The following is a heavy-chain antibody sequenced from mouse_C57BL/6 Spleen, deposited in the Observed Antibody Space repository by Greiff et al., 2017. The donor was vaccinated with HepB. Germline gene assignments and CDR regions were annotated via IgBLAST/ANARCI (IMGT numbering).Heavy chain of an antibody. CDR1: GYAFTNYL. CDR3: ARGDYYGSSPWFAY. Sequence: VQLQQSGAELVRPGTSVKVSCKASGYAFTNYLIEWVKQRPGQGLEWIGVINPGSGGTNYNEKFKGKATLTADKSSSTAYMQLSSLTSEDSAVYFCARGDYYGSSPWFAYWGQGTLVTVSA. V-gene: IGHV1-54*01. CDR2: INPGSGGT. J-gene: IGHJ3*01. D-gene: IGHD1-1*01.